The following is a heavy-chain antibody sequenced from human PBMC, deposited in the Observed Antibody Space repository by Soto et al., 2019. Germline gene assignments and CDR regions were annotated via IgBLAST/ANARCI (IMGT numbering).Heavy chain of an antibody. CDR1: GFTFSDYY. D-gene: IGHD2-2*01. J-gene: IGHJ1*01. CDR3: SRDCSSSSCYGYFQQ. V-gene: IGHV3-11*01. CDR2: ISGRGSTI. Sequence: GGSLRLSCAASGFTFSDYYMSWIRQAPGKGLEWVSHISGRGSTIFFADSVKGRVTISRDNAKNSLYLQMNSLRAEDTAVYYCSRDCSSSSCYGYFQQWGQGTRVNVSS.